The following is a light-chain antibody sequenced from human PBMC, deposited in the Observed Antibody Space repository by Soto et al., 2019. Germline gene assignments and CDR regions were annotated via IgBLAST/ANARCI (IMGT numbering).Light chain of an antibody. CDR3: SSYRSSTTFV. Sequence: QSALTQPASVSGSPGQSITLSCTGTSSDVGAYNYVSWYQQYPGKAPKVIIFEVRNRPSGVSNRFSGSKSGDTASLTISGLQAEDEADYYCSSYRSSTTFVFGTGTKLTVL. J-gene: IGLJ1*01. V-gene: IGLV2-14*01. CDR1: SSDVGAYNY. CDR2: EVR.